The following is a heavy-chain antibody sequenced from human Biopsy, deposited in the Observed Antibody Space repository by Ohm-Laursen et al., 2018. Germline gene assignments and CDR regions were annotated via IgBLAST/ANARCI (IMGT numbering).Heavy chain of an antibody. D-gene: IGHD2-8*01. V-gene: IGHV1-2*02. CDR2: INPDNGGT. CDR1: GYTFTGYY. J-gene: IGHJ4*02. CDR3: ARDPLNGHKHFDY. Sequence: GASVKVSCKASGYTFTGYYSHWVRQAPGQGLEWMGWINPDNGGTIHAQKFQGRVTVTRDTSISTAYVEVTSLRSDDTAVYYCARDPLNGHKHFDYWGQGSLVTVSS.